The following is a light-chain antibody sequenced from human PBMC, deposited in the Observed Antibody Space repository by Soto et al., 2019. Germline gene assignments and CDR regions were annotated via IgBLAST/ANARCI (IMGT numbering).Light chain of an antibody. CDR3: QQYNNWPPIT. J-gene: IGKJ2*01. CDR2: GAS. Sequence: EIVMTQSPATLSVSPGERATLSCRASQSVSSNLAWYQQKPGQAPRLLIYGASTRATGIPDRFRGSGSVTEFNLTISSQQSEDFAVYYCQQYNNWPPITFGQGTKLEIK. V-gene: IGKV3-15*01. CDR1: QSVSSN.